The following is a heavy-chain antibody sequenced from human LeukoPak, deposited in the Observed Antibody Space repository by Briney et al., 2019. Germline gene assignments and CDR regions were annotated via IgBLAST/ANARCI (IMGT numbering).Heavy chain of an antibody. CDR3: ARGGYSYGYVVGFDP. D-gene: IGHD5-18*01. CDR2: MNPNSGNT. V-gene: IGHV1-8*03. CDR1: GYTFTSYY. J-gene: IGHJ5*02. Sequence: VASVKVSCKASGYTFTSYYMHWVRQATGQGLEWMGWMNPNSGNTGYAQKFQGRVTITRNTSISTAYMELSSLRYEDTAVYYCARGGYSYGYVVGFDPWGQGTLVTVSS.